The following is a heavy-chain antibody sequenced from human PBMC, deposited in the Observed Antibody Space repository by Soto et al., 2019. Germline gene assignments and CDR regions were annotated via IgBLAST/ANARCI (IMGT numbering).Heavy chain of an antibody. CDR3: ARRTLNKRIFKGGLKPHCFDY. D-gene: IGHD3-3*01. V-gene: IGHV4-39*01. Sequence: SETLSLTCTVSGGSISSSSYYWGWIRQPPGKGLEWIGSIYYSGSTYYTPSLQSRVAISVDTSKNQFSLKLNSVTAADTAVDNCARRTLNKRIFKGGLKPHCFDYGGQETLVTVS. CDR1: GGSISSSSYY. CDR2: IYYSGST. J-gene: IGHJ4*02.